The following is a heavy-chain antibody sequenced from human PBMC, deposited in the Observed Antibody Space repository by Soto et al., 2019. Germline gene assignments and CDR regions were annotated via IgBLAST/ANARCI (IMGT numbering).Heavy chain of an antibody. CDR3: ARDRRIAGDYYYYGMDV. CDR1: GFTFSSYA. Sequence: GGSLRLSCAASGFTFSSYAMHWVRQAPGKGLEYVSAISSNGGSTYYANSVKGRFTISRDNSKNTLYLQMGSLRAEDMAVYYCARDRRIAGDYYYYGMDVWVQGTTVTVSS. CDR2: ISSNGGST. V-gene: IGHV3-64*01. J-gene: IGHJ6*02. D-gene: IGHD1-26*01.